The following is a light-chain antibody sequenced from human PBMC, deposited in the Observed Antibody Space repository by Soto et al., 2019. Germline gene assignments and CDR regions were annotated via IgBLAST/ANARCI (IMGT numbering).Light chain of an antibody. CDR3: QQYETFSGT. Sequence: DIQMTQSPSTLSASVGDTVTGTCRASQSVSGWWAWYQQKPGGAPKLLINDASAVPRGVPSRFSGSGSGTKFTLAIASLQPDDCATYYCQQYETFSGTFGPGTKVEI. CDR2: DAS. V-gene: IGKV1-5*01. CDR1: QSVSGW. J-gene: IGKJ1*01.